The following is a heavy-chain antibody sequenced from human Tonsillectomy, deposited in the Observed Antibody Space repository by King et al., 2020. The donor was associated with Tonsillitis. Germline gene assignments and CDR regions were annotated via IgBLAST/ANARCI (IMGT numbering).Heavy chain of an antibody. Sequence: VQLVESGGGLVQPGRSLRLSCAASGFTFDDYAMHWVRHAPGKGLEWVSGICWNSGSIGYADSVKGRFTISRDNAKNSLYLQLNSLRAEDTALYYCAKDRGYNYAFYSPHDAFDIWGQGTMVTVSS. J-gene: IGHJ3*02. V-gene: IGHV3-9*01. CDR3: AKDRGYNYAFYSPHDAFDI. D-gene: IGHD5-18*01. CDR1: GFTFDDYA. CDR2: ICWNSGSI.